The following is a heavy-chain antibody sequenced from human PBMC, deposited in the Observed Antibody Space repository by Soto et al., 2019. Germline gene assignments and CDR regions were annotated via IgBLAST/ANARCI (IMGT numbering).Heavy chain of an antibody. CDR2: IYYSGST. D-gene: IGHD3-10*01. J-gene: IGHJ5*02. CDR1: GGSISSGGYY. CDR3: ARGGDYYGSGSYILRFDP. Sequence: SETLSLTCTVSGGSISSGGYYWSWIRQHPGKGLEWIGYIYYSGSTYYNPSLKSRVTISVDTSKNQFSLKLSSVTAADTAVYYCARGGDYYGSGSYILRFDPWGQGTLVTVSS. V-gene: IGHV4-31*03.